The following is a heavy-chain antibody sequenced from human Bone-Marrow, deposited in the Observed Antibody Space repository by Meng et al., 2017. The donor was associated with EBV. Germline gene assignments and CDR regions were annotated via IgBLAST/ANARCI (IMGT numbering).Heavy chain of an antibody. D-gene: IGHD4-17*01. CDR3: VRGYDYGDYVDY. J-gene: IGHJ4*02. CDR1: GASITTPNYY. Sequence: QLRELGPGLVKPSVTLSLTCTVSGASITTPNYYWVWIRQPPGKGLEWIGTFYSVTTTFYNPSLRSRLAISVDTSKNQFSLRLTSLTAADTAVYYCVRGYDYGDYVDYWGQGTLVTVSS. V-gene: IGHV4-39*07. CDR2: FYSVTTT.